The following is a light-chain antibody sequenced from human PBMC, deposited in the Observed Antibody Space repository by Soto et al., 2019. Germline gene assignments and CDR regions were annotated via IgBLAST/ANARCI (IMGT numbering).Light chain of an antibody. Sequence: DIVLTQSPGTLSLSPGERATLSCRASQSVSSSYLAWYQQKPGQAPRLLIYGASSSATGMPDRFSGSGSGTDFTLIISRLEPEDFAVYYCQQYGSAPPHTFGGGTNVEIK. CDR3: QQYGSAPPHT. CDR1: QSVSSSY. J-gene: IGKJ4*01. CDR2: GAS. V-gene: IGKV3-20*01.